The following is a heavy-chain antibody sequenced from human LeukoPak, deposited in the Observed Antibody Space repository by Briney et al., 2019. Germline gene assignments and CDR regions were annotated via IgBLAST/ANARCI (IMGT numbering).Heavy chain of an antibody. V-gene: IGHV4-59*02. CDR2: IYYTGT. CDR1: GGSVTDYY. J-gene: IGHJ4*02. CDR3: ASRKLGNDY. Sequence: SETLSLTCTVSGGSVTDYYWSWTRQSPGKGLEWIGYIYYTGTSYNPSLKSRVTISADTSKNQFSLKLISVTAADTAVYYCASRKLGNDYWGQGTLVTVSS. D-gene: IGHD7-27*01.